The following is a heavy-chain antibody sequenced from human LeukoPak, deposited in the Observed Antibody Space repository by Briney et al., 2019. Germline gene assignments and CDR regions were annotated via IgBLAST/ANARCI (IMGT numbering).Heavy chain of an antibody. CDR3: SRQPPQYYGMDV. Sequence: SETLSLTCTVSGGSFSNYYWSWIRQPAGKGLEWIGRIYTSGSTNYNPSVKSRVTMSVDTSNNQFSLKLTSVTAADTAVYYCSRQPPQYYGMDVWGQGTTVTVSS. V-gene: IGHV4-4*07. J-gene: IGHJ6*02. CDR2: IYTSGST. CDR1: GGSFSNYY. D-gene: IGHD1-14*01.